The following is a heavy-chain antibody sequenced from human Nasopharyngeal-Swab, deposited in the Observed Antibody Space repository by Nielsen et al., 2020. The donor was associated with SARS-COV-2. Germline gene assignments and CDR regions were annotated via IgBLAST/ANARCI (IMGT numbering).Heavy chain of an antibody. CDR2: IILVLPIT. J-gene: IGHJ6*03. CDR3: ARGGWLRRDYYYVYYYTDV. CDR1: GGTFSSYG. Sequence: SVKVSCMTSGGTFSSYGISWVRQAPGEGLEWMGGIILVLPITRYAQTFRDRVTITADTSTSTAYMELSSLRSEDTATYYCARGGWLRRDYYYVYYYTDVWGKGTTVTASS. D-gene: IGHD5-24*01. V-gene: IGHV1-69*10.